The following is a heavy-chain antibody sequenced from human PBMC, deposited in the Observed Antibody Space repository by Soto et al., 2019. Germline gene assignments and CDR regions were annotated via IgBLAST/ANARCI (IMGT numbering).Heavy chain of an antibody. CDR2: IYYSGST. J-gene: IGHJ4*02. D-gene: IGHD4-17*01. Sequence: PSETLSLTCTVSGGSISSYYWSWIRQPPGKGLEWIGYIYYSGSTNYNPSLKSRVTISVDTSKNQFPLKLSSVTAADTAVYYCAGYGDYDDYWGQGTLVTVSS. V-gene: IGHV4-59*01. CDR1: GGSISSYY. CDR3: AGYGDYDDY.